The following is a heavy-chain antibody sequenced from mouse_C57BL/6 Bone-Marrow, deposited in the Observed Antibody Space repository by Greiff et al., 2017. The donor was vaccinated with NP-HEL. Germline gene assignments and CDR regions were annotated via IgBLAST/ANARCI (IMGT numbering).Heavy chain of an antibody. J-gene: IGHJ4*01. V-gene: IGHV1-81*01. CDR2: IYPRSGIT. Sequence: QVQLQQSGAELARPGASVKLSCKASGYTFTSYGISWVKQSPGQGLEWIGEIYPRSGITYYNEKFKGKATLPADKSSSTAYIELRSLTTEDAAVYVCARYDYDDAMDYWGQGTSVTVSS. CDR3: ARYDYDDAMDY. CDR1: GYTFTSYG. D-gene: IGHD2-4*01.